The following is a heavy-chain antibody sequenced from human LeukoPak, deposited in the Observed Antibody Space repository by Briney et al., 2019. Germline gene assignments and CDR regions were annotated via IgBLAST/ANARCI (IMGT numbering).Heavy chain of an antibody. V-gene: IGHV3-7*01. CDR1: GFTFTTYW. J-gene: IGHJ5*02. D-gene: IGHD3-10*01. CDR3: ARPLKYYYGSETYFWFDP. Sequence: PGGSLRLSCAASGFTFTTYWMGWVRQAPGKGLEWVANINQDGSEKYYVDSVKGRFTISRDNAKNSLYLQMNSLRAEDAAVYYCARPLKYYYGSETYFWFDPWGRGTLVTVSS. CDR2: INQDGSEK.